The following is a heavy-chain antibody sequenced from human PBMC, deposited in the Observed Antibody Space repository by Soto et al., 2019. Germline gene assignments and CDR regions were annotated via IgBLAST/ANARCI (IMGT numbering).Heavy chain of an antibody. Sequence: SETLTLTCTFSGGSISIGDYYWSWIRQPPGKGLEWIGYIYYSGSTYYNPSLKSRVTISADTSKNQFSLKLSSVTAADTAVYYCARDNILGILYGGMDVWGQGTTVTVSS. J-gene: IGHJ6*01. V-gene: IGHV4-30-4*01. CDR3: ARDNILGILYGGMDV. CDR1: GGSISIGDYY. D-gene: IGHD3-3*01. CDR2: IYYSGST.